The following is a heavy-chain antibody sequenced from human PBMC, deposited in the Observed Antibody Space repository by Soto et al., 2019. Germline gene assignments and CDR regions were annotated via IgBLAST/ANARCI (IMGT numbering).Heavy chain of an antibody. J-gene: IGHJ4*02. V-gene: IGHV4-4*02. CDR3: ARVRYDRSGFDH. CDR1: GDSINRSHW. D-gene: IGHD3-22*01. CDR2: ISHSGIT. Sequence: QVQLQESGPGLVRPSGALSVTCAVSGDSINRSHWWSWVRQSPGKGLEWIGEISHSGITNYNPSLKSRVTISGDKSKNQLSLKLTSVTAADTAVYYCARVRYDRSGFDHWGQGTLVSVSS.